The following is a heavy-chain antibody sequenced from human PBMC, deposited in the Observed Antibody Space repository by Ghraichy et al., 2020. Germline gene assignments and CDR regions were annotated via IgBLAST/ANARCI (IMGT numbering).Heavy chain of an antibody. V-gene: IGHV3-30*04. Sequence: SLNISCAASGFTFSTYVMHWVRQAPGKGLEWLAVISEAGTNIFYADSVKGRFTISRDNSKNTLYLQMNSLRGEDTAVYYCARVVSAGQNTAAYWGQGTLVTVSS. D-gene: IGHD5-18*01. CDR3: ARVVSAGQNTAAY. CDR2: ISEAGTNI. CDR1: GFTFSTYV. J-gene: IGHJ4*02.